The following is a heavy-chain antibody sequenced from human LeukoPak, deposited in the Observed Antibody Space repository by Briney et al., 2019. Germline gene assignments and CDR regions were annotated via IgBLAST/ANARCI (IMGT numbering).Heavy chain of an antibody. D-gene: IGHD3-22*01. Sequence: SETLSLTCAVYGGSFSGYYWSWIRQPPGKGLEWIGEINHSGSTYYNPSLKSRLTISLDTSKNRFSLNLTSATAADTAMYYCVRDIGTYYYDTSAFDYWGLGTLVTVSS. CDR1: GGSFSGYY. CDR3: VRDIGTYYYDTSAFDY. V-gene: IGHV4-34*01. CDR2: INHSGST. J-gene: IGHJ4*02.